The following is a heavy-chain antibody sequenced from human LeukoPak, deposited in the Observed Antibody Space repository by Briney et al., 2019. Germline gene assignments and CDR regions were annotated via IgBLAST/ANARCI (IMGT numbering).Heavy chain of an antibody. CDR1: GFTFSNYW. J-gene: IGHJ6*02. CDR2: IKQDGGER. V-gene: IGHV3-7*03. Sequence: PGGSLRLSCAASGFTFSNYWMNWVRQVPGKGLEWVATIKQDGGERYYVNSVEGRSTISRDNGKTSVYLQMNSLRADDTAVYYCARSRAAVVMGELIPSFYYGMDVWGQGTTVTVSS. D-gene: IGHD3-16*01. CDR3: ARSRAAVVMGELIPSFYYGMDV.